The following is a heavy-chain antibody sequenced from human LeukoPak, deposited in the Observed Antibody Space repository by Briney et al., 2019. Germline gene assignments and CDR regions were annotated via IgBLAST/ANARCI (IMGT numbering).Heavy chain of an antibody. V-gene: IGHV4-34*01. J-gene: IGHJ4*02. D-gene: IGHD3-3*02. CDR1: GGSFSGYY. Sequence: KSSENLSLTCAVYGGSFSGYYWSRIPQPPGQGLEWIGEINHSGTTNYNPPLKSRVTISVDTSKNQFALKLSSVTAADTAVYYCERGVLADTLDYWGQGTLVTVSS. CDR2: INHSGTT. CDR3: ERGVLADTLDY.